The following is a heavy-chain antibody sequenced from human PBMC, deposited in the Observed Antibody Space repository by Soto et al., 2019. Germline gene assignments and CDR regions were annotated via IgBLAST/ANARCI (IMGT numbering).Heavy chain of an antibody. CDR2: ISDSGTKT. V-gene: IGHV3-23*01. Sequence: LRLSCSASGFSITDYAMSWVRQAPGKGLEWVSSISDSGTKTFYGDSVKGRFAISRDTSKNTVYMQMNNLRAEDTALYYCAKDGIRKDDYWGQGTVVTVSS. CDR1: GFSITDYA. J-gene: IGHJ4*02. CDR3: AKDGIRKDDY.